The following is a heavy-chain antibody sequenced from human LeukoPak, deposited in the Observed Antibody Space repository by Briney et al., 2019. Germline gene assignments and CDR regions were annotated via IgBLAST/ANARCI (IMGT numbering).Heavy chain of an antibody. CDR3: AKDREGPLYYFDS. CDR2: ISVRGDST. Sequence: GGSLRLSCAASGLTFSSNAMSWVRQAPGKGLEWVSGISVRGDSTYYADSVKGRFTISRDNSKNTLCLQMNSLTAEDTALYYCAKDREGPLYYFDSWGQGTLVTVSS. D-gene: IGHD1-14*01. V-gene: IGHV3-23*01. J-gene: IGHJ4*02. CDR1: GLTFSSNA.